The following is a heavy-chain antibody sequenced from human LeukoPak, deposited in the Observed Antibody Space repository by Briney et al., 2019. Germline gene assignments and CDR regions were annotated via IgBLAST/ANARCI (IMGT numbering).Heavy chain of an antibody. CDR3: ARVRQWLATDAFDI. CDR1: GFTFSSYS. D-gene: IGHD6-19*01. J-gene: IGHJ3*02. V-gene: IGHV3-74*01. CDR2: INSDGSST. Sequence: PGGSLRLSCAASGFTFSSYSMNWVRQAPGKGLVWVSRINSDGSSTSYADSVKGRFTISRDNAKNTLYLQMNSLRAEDTAVYYCARVRQWLATDAFDIWGQGTMVTVSS.